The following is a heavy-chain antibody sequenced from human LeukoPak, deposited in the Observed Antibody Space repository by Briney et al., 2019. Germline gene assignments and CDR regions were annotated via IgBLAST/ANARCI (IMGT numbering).Heavy chain of an antibody. Sequence: GGSLRLSCAASGFTFSDYYMSWIRQAPGKGLEWVSYISSSSTYTNYADSVKGRFTISRDNAKNSLYLQMNGLRAEDTALYYCAREVSEGFDFWGQGTLVTVSS. V-gene: IGHV3-11*06. CDR1: GFTFSDYY. CDR3: AREVSEGFDF. D-gene: IGHD3-22*01. CDR2: ISSSSTYT. J-gene: IGHJ4*02.